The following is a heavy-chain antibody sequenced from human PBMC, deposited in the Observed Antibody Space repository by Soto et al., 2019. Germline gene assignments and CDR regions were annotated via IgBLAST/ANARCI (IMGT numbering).Heavy chain of an antibody. CDR3: ASAGVWSGFYYFDY. Sequence: QVQLQESGPGLVKPSQTLSLTCTVSGGSISSGDYYWSWIRQPPGKGLEWIWYIYYSGSTYYNPSLKSRVTLSAASSNNQFSLKLSSVTAADTAVYYCASAGVWSGFYYFDYWGQGTLVTVSS. J-gene: IGHJ4*02. V-gene: IGHV4-30-4*01. D-gene: IGHD3-10*01. CDR2: IYYSGST. CDR1: GGSISSGDYY.